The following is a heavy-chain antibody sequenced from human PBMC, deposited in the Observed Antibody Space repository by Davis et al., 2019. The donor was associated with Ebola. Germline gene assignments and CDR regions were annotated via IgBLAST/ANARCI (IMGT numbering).Heavy chain of an antibody. CDR1: GYTFTGYY. CDR3: ARVVGVSYYFDY. V-gene: IGHV1-2*02. D-gene: IGHD1-26*01. Sequence: ASVKVSCKASGYTFTGYYMHWVRQAPGQGLEWMGWINPNSGGTNYAQKFQGRVTMTRDTSISTAYMELSRLGSDDTAVYYCARVVGVSYYFDYWGQGTLVTVSS. CDR2: INPNSGGT. J-gene: IGHJ4*02.